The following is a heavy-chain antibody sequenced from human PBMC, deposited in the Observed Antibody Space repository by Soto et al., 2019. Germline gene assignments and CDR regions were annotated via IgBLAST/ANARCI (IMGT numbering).Heavy chain of an antibody. CDR1: GFTFSSYA. D-gene: IGHD3-10*01. CDR3: VKDRGDGYPALYYFDY. V-gene: IGHV3-23*01. J-gene: IGHJ4*02. CDR2: ISGSGGST. Sequence: EVQLLESGGGLVQPAGSLRLSCAASGFTFSSYAMSWVRQAPGKGLEWVSAISGSGGSTYYADSVKGRFTISRDNSKNTLYLQMNSLRAEDTAVYYCVKDRGDGYPALYYFDYWGQGTLVTVSS.